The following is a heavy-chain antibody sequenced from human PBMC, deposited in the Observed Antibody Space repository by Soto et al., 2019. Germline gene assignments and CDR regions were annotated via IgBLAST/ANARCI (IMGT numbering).Heavy chain of an antibody. Sequence: GGSLRLSCAASGFTFSSYSMNWVRQAPGKRLEWVSSISGSSSYIHYADSVKGRFTISRDNAKNSLYLKVNSLRAEDTAVYYCARETYCSSTSCYVSNDAFDIWGQGTMVTVSS. CDR1: GFTFSSYS. V-gene: IGHV3-21*01. CDR3: ARETYCSSTSCYVSNDAFDI. CDR2: ISGSSSYI. J-gene: IGHJ3*02. D-gene: IGHD2-2*01.